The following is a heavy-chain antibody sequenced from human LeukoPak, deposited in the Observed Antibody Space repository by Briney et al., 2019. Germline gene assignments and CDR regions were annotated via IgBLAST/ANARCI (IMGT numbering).Heavy chain of an antibody. V-gene: IGHV3-73*01. Sequence: GGSLRLSCATSGFSFSGSTMHWVRQAPGKGLEWLGHIRSKRDNYATVYAASVEGRFTISRDDSKSTAYLQMNSLSAEDTAVYYCARGSTYYDSSGQVPFDYWGQGTLVTVSS. D-gene: IGHD3-22*01. CDR2: IRSKRDNYAT. CDR3: ARGSTYYDSSGQVPFDY. J-gene: IGHJ4*02. CDR1: GFSFSGST.